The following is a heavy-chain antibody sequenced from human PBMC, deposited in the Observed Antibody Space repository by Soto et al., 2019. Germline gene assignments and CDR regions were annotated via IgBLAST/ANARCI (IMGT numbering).Heavy chain of an antibody. J-gene: IGHJ5*02. Sequence: ASVKVSCKASGYTFTGYYIHWLRQAPGQGLEWMGWINPDSGCTTYAQKFQGWLTMTRDTSISTVYMEFSRLRSDDTAVYYCARDSGTRNWFDPWGQGTLATVSS. D-gene: IGHD1-7*01. V-gene: IGHV1-2*04. CDR1: GYTFTGYY. CDR3: ARDSGTRNWFDP. CDR2: INPDSGCT.